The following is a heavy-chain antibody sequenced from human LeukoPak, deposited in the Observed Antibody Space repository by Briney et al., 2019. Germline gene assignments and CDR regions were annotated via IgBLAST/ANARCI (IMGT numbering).Heavy chain of an antibody. CDR3: ARDRAWNYFDY. D-gene: IGHD3-3*01. J-gene: IGHJ4*02. V-gene: IGHV3-30*03. CDR1: GFTFSRHG. Sequence: GRSLRLSCAPSGFTFSRHGMHWVRQAPGKGLEWVAIISNDGSRKYYAHSVEGRFTISRDNSKNTLYLQMDSLRAEDTAVYYCARDRAWNYFDYWAQGPRVPVSS. CDR2: ISNDGSRK.